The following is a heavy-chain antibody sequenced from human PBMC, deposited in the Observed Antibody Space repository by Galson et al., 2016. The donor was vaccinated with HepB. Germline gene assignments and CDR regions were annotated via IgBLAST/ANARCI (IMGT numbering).Heavy chain of an antibody. CDR2: ISYSGSI. V-gene: IGHV4-39*01. Sequence: LSLTCTVSGGSISSRNYYWGWIRQPPGKGLEWIGSISYSGSIYYNPSLKTRVTISVDTSKNQFSLKLSSVTAADTALYYCARLCGSSASCYRASSRQNWFDPWGQGALVTVSS. CDR3: ARLCGSSASCYRASSRQNWFDP. CDR1: GGSISSRNYY. D-gene: IGHD2-2*01. J-gene: IGHJ5*02.